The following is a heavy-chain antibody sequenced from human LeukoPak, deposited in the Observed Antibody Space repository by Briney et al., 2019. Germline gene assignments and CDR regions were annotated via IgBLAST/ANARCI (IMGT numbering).Heavy chain of an antibody. D-gene: IGHD3-16*01. Sequence: GGSLRLSCTASGFTLSSYEMSWIRQAPGKGLEWVSSIDYSGGSTHYADSVMGRFTISRDNSKNTLYLQLNSLRAEDTAVYYCARDRAWGNDAFDIWGQGTMVTVSS. V-gene: IGHV3-23*01. CDR3: ARDRAWGNDAFDI. CDR1: GFTLSSYE. J-gene: IGHJ3*02. CDR2: IDYSGGST.